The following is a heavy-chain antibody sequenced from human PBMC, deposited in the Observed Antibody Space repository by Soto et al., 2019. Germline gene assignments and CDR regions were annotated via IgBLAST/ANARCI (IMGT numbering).Heavy chain of an antibody. CDR1: GFTFSSYE. J-gene: IGHJ4*02. D-gene: IGHD3-22*01. CDR2: ISSSGSTI. CDR3: AREGVIQVVTVPYFDY. Sequence: GVSLRLSCAASGFTFSSYEMNWVRQAPGKGLEWVSYISSSGSTIYYADSVKGRFTISRDNAKNSLYLQMNSLRAEDTAVYYCAREGVIQVVTVPYFDYWGQGTMVTVSS. V-gene: IGHV3-48*03.